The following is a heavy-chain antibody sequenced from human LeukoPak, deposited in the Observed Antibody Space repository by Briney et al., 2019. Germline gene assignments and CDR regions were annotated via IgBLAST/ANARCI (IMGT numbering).Heavy chain of an antibody. CDR3: AKAGGKAGGDY. J-gene: IGHJ4*02. D-gene: IGHD3-10*01. V-gene: IGHV1-2*02. CDR2: INPNSGGT. Sequence: ASVKVSCKASGYTFTSYDINWVRQAPGQGLEWMGWINPNSGGTNYAQKFQGRVTMTRDTSISTAYMELSRLRSDDTAVYYCAKAGGKAGGDYWGQGTLVTVSS. CDR1: GYTFTSYD.